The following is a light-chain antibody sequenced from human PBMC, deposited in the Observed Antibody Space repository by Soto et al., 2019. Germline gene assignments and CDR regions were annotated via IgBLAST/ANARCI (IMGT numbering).Light chain of an antibody. CDR2: EVN. Sequence: QSALTQPPSASGSPGQSVTISCTGTSNDVGGYNYVSWYQQHPGKAPKLIIYEVNKRSSGVPDRFSGSKSGNTASLTVSGLQAEDEAEYYCNSYAGSINYVFGTGTKLTVL. J-gene: IGLJ1*01. CDR1: SNDVGGYNY. CDR3: NSYAGSINYV. V-gene: IGLV2-8*01.